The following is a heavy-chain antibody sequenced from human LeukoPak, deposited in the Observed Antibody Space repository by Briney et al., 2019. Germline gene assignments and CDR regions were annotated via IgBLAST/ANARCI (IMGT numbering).Heavy chain of an antibody. V-gene: IGHV4-38-2*02. CDR2: IYEGETT. Sequence: PSETLSLTCTVSGYFITTGHYWGWARQPPGKGLEWIGSIYEGETTYYNPSLKTRLTISLDTSKNQFSLKLSSVTAADTAVYYCASNWGDFDYWGQGILVTVSS. J-gene: IGHJ4*02. CDR3: ASNWGDFDY. D-gene: IGHD7-27*01. CDR1: GYFITTGHY.